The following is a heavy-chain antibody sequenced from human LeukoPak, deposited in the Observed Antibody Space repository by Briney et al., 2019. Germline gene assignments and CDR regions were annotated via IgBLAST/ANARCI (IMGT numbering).Heavy chain of an antibody. CDR3: AKDRGLLFGEFHDY. D-gene: IGHD3-10*02. V-gene: IGHV3-23*01. Sequence: PGGSLRLSCAASGFTFSSYAMSWVRQAPGKGLEWVSAISGSGGSTYYADSVKGRFTISGDNSKNTLYLQMNSLRAEDTAVYYCAKDRGLLFGEFHDYWGQGTLVTVSS. J-gene: IGHJ4*02. CDR1: GFTFSSYA. CDR2: ISGSGGST.